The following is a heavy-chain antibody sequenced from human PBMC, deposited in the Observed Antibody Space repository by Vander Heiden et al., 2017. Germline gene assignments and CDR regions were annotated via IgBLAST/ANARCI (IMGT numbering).Heavy chain of an antibody. CDR1: GYSFTVQW. CDR3: ARQTLIRGVGWFDP. Sequence: EVQMVQSGAEMKQPGESLKISCQYSGYSFTVQWVAWVRQVPGKGLEWLGILHHGDSDTRYNPSFRGRVTMSVDKSKNTASLQWNSLEASDTAIYYCARQTLIRGVGWFDPWGQGTLVSVSS. CDR2: LHHGDSDT. D-gene: IGHD3-10*01. V-gene: IGHV5-51*01. J-gene: IGHJ5*02.